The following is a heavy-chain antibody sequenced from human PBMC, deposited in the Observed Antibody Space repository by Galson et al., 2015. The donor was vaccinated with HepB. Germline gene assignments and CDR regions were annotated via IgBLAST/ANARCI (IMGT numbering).Heavy chain of an antibody. J-gene: IGHJ4*02. CDR2: IKGDGSEK. D-gene: IGHD2-15*01. Sequence: SLRLSCAASGFTFSSYWMSWVRQAPGKGLEWVANIKGDGSEKFYVDSVKDRFTISRDNAKNSLYLQMNSLRAEDTALYYCARPLYCGGGTCNPAPYWGQGTLVTVSS. CDR3: ARPLYCGGGTCNPAPY. V-gene: IGHV3-7*01. CDR1: GFTFSSYW.